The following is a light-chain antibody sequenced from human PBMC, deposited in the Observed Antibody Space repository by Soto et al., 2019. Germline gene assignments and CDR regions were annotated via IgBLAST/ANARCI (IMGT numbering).Light chain of an antibody. Sequence: QSALTQPASVSGSPGQSITISCTGTSSDVGGYNYVSWYQQHLGKAPKLMIYEVSNRPSGVSNRFSGSKSGNTASLTISGLQAEDEADYYCSSYTRNSTLVFGGGTQLTVL. CDR2: EVS. J-gene: IGLJ2*01. V-gene: IGLV2-14*01. CDR1: SSDVGGYNY. CDR3: SSYTRNSTLV.